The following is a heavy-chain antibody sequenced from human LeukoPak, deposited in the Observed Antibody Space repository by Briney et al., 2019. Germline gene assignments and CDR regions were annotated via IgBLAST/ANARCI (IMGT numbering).Heavy chain of an antibody. Sequence: PGGSLRLSCAASGFTFSSYSVNWVRQAPGKGLEWVSSISSSSYIYYADSVKGRFTISRDNAKNSLYLQMNSLRAEDTAVYYCASAYYDFWSGYSDFDYWGQGTLVTVSS. CDR3: ASAYYDFWSGYSDFDY. J-gene: IGHJ4*02. V-gene: IGHV3-21*01. CDR2: ISSSSYI. CDR1: GFTFSSYS. D-gene: IGHD3-3*01.